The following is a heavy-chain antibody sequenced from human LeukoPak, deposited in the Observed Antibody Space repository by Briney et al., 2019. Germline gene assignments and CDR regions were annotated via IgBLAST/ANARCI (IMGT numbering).Heavy chain of an antibody. CDR3: ASCLFDYYYFDQ. Sequence: SETLSLTCAVSGDSITSHNWWSWVRQSPGKGLEWIGEIYHSGTTNYSPSLKSRVTISVDKSKNQMSLRLTSVTAADTAVYFCASCLFDYYYFDQWGQGTLVTVSS. V-gene: IGHV4-4*02. CDR2: IYHSGTT. CDR1: GDSITSHNW. J-gene: IGHJ4*02. D-gene: IGHD3-10*01.